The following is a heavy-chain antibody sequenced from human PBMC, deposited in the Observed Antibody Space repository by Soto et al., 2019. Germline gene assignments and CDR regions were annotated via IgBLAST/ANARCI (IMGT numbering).Heavy chain of an antibody. Sequence: ASVKVSCKASGGTFSSYAISWVRQAPGQGLEWMGGIIPIFGTANYAQKFQGRVTITADESTSTAYMELSSLRSEDTAVYYCARDARNIALAGSRLKYYYGMCLRGQGTTVTVSS. V-gene: IGHV1-69*13. D-gene: IGHD6-19*01. J-gene: IGHJ6*02. CDR3: ARDARNIALAGSRLKYYYGMCL. CDR2: IIPIFGTA. CDR1: GGTFSSYA.